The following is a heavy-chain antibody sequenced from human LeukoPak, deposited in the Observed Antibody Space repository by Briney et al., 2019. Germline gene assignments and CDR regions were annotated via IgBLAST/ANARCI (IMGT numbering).Heavy chain of an antibody. V-gene: IGHV4-59*01. CDR1: GGSIRSYY. D-gene: IGHD4-17*01. CDR3: ARTGSTVTMLYPFDH. J-gene: IGHJ4*02. CDR2: IYYSGST. Sequence: NPSETLSLTCTVSGGSIRSYYWSRIRQPPGKGLEWIGYIYYSGSTNYNPSLKSRVSISVDTSKNQFSLKLSSVTAADTAVYYCARTGSTVTMLYPFDHWGQGTLVTVSS.